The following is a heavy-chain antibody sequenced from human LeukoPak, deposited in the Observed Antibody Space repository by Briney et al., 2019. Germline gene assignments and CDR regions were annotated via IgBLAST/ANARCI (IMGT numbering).Heavy chain of an antibody. CDR3: ASGSRPWYYFDY. V-gene: IGHV5-51*01. CDR1: GYSFTSYW. Sequence: GESLKISRKGAGYSFTSYWIGWVRQMPGKGLEWMGIIYPGYSDTRYSPSFQGQVTISADKSITTAYLQWSRLKASDTAMYYCASGSRPWYYFDYWGQGTLVTVSS. D-gene: IGHD1-26*01. CDR2: IYPGYSDT. J-gene: IGHJ4*02.